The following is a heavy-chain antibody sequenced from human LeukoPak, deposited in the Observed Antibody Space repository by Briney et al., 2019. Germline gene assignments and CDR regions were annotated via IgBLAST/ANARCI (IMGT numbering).Heavy chain of an antibody. CDR2: IIPIFGTA. CDR3: AGDWGMIVVAKDAFDI. V-gene: IGHV1-69*06. D-gene: IGHD3-22*01. Sequence: RASVKVSCKASGGTFSSYAISWVRQAPGQGLEWMGGIIPIFGTANYAQKFQGRVTITADKSTSTAYMELSSLRSEDTAVYYCAGDWGMIVVAKDAFDIWGQGTMVTVSS. CDR1: GGTFSSYA. J-gene: IGHJ3*02.